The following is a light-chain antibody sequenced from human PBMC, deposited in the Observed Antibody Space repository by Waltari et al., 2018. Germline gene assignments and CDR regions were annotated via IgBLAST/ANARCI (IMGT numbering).Light chain of an antibody. CDR3: SSYKGSGTL. CDR1: SSDVGGFNY. J-gene: IGLJ2*01. V-gene: IGLV2-14*03. Sequence: QSALTQPASVSGSPGQSITISCTGTSSDVGGFNYVPWYQQHPGKAPQLLIYDVHNRPSGVANRFACSQSANPASLTIAGRHAEDEAVYYCSSYKGSGTLFGGGTKLTVL. CDR2: DVH.